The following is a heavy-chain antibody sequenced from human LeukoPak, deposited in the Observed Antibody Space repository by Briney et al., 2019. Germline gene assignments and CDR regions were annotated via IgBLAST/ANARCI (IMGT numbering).Heavy chain of an antibody. CDR3: ARVGCSGGSCYTWYNWFDP. Sequence: SETLSLTCIVSGDSISSSYNWGWIRQPPGKGLEWIGSIYYSGSTYYNPSLKSRVTISVDTSKNQFSLTLNSVTAADTAIYYCARVGCSGGSCYTWYNWFDPWGQGTLVTVSS. CDR1: GDSISSSYN. D-gene: IGHD2-15*01. V-gene: IGHV4-39*07. J-gene: IGHJ5*02. CDR2: IYYSGST.